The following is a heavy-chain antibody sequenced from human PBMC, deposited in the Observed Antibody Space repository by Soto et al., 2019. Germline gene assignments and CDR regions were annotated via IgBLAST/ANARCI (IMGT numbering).Heavy chain of an antibody. CDR2: INPNSGGT. CDR1: GYTFTGYY. CDR3: AREVIPYCSGGSCYRVSNYYYGMDV. V-gene: IGHV1-2*04. Sequence: ASVKVSCKASGYTFTGYYMHWVRQAPGQGLEWMGWINPNSGGTNYAQKFQGWVTMTRDTSISTAYMELSRLRSDDTAVYYCAREVIPYCSGGSCYRVSNYYYGMDVWGQGTTVTVSS. D-gene: IGHD2-15*01. J-gene: IGHJ6*02.